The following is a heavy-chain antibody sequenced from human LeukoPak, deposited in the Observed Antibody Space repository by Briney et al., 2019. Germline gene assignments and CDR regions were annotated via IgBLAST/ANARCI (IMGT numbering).Heavy chain of an antibody. J-gene: IGHJ6*03. Sequence: SETLSLTCTVSGGSISSYYWSWIRQPAGKGLEWIVRIYTSGSTNYNPSLKSRVTISVDKSKNQFSLKLSSVTAADTAVYYCARKSSSSLDYYYYMDVWGKGTTVTVSS. CDR3: ARKSSSSLDYYYYMDV. CDR1: GGSISSYY. D-gene: IGHD6-6*01. CDR2: IYTSGST. V-gene: IGHV4-4*07.